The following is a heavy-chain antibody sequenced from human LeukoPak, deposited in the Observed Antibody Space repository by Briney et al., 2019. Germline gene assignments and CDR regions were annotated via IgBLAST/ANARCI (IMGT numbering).Heavy chain of an antibody. CDR1: GGSISAYY. CDR2: ISYSGST. CDR3: ARGQDDYFFDN. D-gene: IGHD2/OR15-2a*01. V-gene: IGHV4-59*01. J-gene: IGHJ4*02. Sequence: PSETPSLTCTVSGGSISAYYWNWIRQPPGKGLEWIGYISYSGSTNYNPSLESRVTISLDTSTNQFSLKLSSVTAADTAVYYCARGQDDYFFDNWGQGTLVTVSS.